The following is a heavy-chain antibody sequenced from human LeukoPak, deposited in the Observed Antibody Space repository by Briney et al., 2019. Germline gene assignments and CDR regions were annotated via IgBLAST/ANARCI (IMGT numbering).Heavy chain of an antibody. CDR1: GFSLSTSGVG. CDR2: IYWDDDK. V-gene: IGHV2-5*02. CDR3: AHSAYSGYDRGYFDY. J-gene: IGHJ4*02. Sequence: SGPTLVNPTQTLTLTCTYSGFSLSTSGVGVGWIRQPPGKALEWLALIYWDDDKRYSPSLKSRLTITKDTSKNQVVLTMTNMDPVDTATYYCAHSAYSGYDRGYFDYWGQGTLVTVSS. D-gene: IGHD5-12*01.